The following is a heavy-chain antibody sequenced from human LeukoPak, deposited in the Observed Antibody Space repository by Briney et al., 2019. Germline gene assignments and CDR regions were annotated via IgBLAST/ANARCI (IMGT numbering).Heavy chain of an antibody. Sequence: PGGSLRLSCAASGFTFNSYTMKWVRQPPGKGLEWIGSIYYSGSTYYNPSLKSRVTISVDTSKNQFSLKLRSVTAADTAVYYCARHFGTWGQGTLVTVSS. J-gene: IGHJ4*02. D-gene: IGHD3/OR15-3a*01. CDR1: GFTFNSYTMK. V-gene: IGHV4-39*01. CDR3: ARHFGT. CDR2: IYYSGST.